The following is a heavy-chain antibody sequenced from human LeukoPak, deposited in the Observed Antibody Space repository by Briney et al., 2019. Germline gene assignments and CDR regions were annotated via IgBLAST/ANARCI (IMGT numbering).Heavy chain of an antibody. CDR2: INPNSGGT. Sequence: ASVKVSCKASGYTFTGYYMHWVRQAPGQGLEWMGWINPNSGGTNYAQKFQGRVTMTRDTSISTAYMELSRLRSDDTAVYHCARSALRSLEWLDYWGQGTLVTVSS. V-gene: IGHV1-2*02. J-gene: IGHJ4*02. CDR1: GYTFTGYY. CDR3: ARSALRSLEWLDY. D-gene: IGHD3-3*01.